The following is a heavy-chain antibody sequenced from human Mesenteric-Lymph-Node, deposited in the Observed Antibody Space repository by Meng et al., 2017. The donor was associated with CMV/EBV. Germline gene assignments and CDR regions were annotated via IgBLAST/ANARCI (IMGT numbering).Heavy chain of an antibody. J-gene: IGHJ4*02. CDR3: ARGGDSSSPLDY. CDR1: GGSFSHHA. CDR2: LIPIFGSP. Sequence: CQASGGSFSHHAISWVRQTPGQGLEWMGGLIPIFGSPNYAQKFLGRVTITTDGSTTTGYMELTRLTSDDTAVYYCARGGDSSSPLDYWGQGTLVTVSS. D-gene: IGHD5-12*01. V-gene: IGHV1-69*05.